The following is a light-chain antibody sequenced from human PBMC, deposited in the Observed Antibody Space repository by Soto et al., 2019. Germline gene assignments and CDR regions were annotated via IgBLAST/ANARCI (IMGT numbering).Light chain of an antibody. V-gene: IGKV1-5*03. J-gene: IGKJ1*01. Sequence: DIQLTQSPSTLSTSVGDRVTISCRASQSISSWLAWYQQKPGKAPKLLIYNPSNLESGVPPRFGGNGSGTEFTLTISSLQPDDFATYYCQYWSDYCRTFGQGTKVEIK. CDR1: QSISSW. CDR2: NPS. CDR3: QYWSDYCRT.